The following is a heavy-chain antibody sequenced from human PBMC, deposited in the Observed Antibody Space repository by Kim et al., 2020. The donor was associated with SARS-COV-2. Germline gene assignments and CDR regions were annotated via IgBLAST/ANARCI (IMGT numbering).Heavy chain of an antibody. CDR2: IYYSGST. V-gene: IGHV4-59*13. CDR1: GGSISSYY. D-gene: IGHD3-22*01. CDR3: ARDPSYYASDSSGAFDI. J-gene: IGHJ3*02. Sequence: SETLSLTCTVSGGSISSYYWSWIRQPPGKGLEWIGYIYYSGSTNYNLSLKSRVTISVDTSKNQFSLKLSSVTAADTAVYYCARDPSYYASDSSGAFDIWGQGTMVTVSS.